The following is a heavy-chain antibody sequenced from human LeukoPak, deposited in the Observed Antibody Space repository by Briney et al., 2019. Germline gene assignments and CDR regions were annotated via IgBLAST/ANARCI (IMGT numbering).Heavy chain of an antibody. V-gene: IGHV3-23*01. CDR3: AKGAYDYIEIAYFDY. CDR1: GVTFSNYA. Sequence: GGSLRLSCEASGVTFSNYAMNWVRQAPGKGLEWVAVRIGSSGATDYADSVKGRFTISRDTSKNTLFLRMNSLRAEDTAIYYCAKGAYDYIEIAYFDYWDQGALVTVSS. J-gene: IGHJ4*02. CDR2: RIGSSGAT. D-gene: IGHD5-12*01.